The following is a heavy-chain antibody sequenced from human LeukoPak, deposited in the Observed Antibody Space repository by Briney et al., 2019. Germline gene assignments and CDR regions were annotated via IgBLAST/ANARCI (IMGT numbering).Heavy chain of an antibody. CDR3: ARDVWTGVAVSDY. V-gene: IGHV3-7*01. J-gene: IGHJ4*02. Sequence: PGGSLRRSCVASGFTFCSYWMTWVRQAPGKGLEWLTNIKEDGSIQYYLDSVRGRFTISRDNAKTSVYLQLNSLRADDTAVYYCARDVWTGVAVSDYWGQGTLVTVSS. CDR2: IKEDGSIQ. CDR1: GFTFCSYW. D-gene: IGHD6-19*01.